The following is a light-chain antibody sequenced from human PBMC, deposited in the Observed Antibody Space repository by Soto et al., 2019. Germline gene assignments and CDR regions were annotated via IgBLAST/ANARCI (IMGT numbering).Light chain of an antibody. Sequence: EVVMTQSPAALSVSPGERATLSCRASQSVSSNLAWYQQKPDQAPRLLIYGASTRATGIPARFSGRGFGTEFTLTTSSLQSEDLGVYYCQQYSHWPLTFGGGTKVEIK. CDR3: QQYSHWPLT. V-gene: IGKV3-15*01. CDR2: GAS. CDR1: QSVSSN. J-gene: IGKJ4*01.